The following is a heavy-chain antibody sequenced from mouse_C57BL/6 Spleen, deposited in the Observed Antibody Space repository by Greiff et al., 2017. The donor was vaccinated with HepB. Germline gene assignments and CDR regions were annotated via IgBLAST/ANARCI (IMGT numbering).Heavy chain of an antibody. Sequence: EVKLVESGEGLVKPGGSLKLSCAASGFTFSSYAMSWVRQTPEKRLEWVAYMSSGGDYIYYADTVTGRFTISRDNARKTLYLQMSSLKSEDTAMYYCTRNWAGAMDYWGQGTSVTVSS. CDR1: GFTFSSYA. CDR3: TRNWAGAMDY. D-gene: IGHD4-1*01. CDR2: MSSGGDYI. V-gene: IGHV5-9-1*02. J-gene: IGHJ4*01.